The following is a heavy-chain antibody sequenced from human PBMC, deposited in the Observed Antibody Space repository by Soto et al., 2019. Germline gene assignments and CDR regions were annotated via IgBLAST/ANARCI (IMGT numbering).Heavy chain of an antibody. Sequence: GGSLRLSCAASGFTFSSYGMHWVRQAPGKGLEWVAVIWYDGSNKYYADSVKGRFTISRDNSKNTLYLQMNSLRAEDTAVYYCARDRAPTTVTTPVLTDWGQGTLVTVSS. CDR3: ARDRAPTTVTTPVLTD. V-gene: IGHV3-33*01. CDR1: GFTFSSYG. CDR2: IWYDGSNK. J-gene: IGHJ4*02. D-gene: IGHD4-17*01.